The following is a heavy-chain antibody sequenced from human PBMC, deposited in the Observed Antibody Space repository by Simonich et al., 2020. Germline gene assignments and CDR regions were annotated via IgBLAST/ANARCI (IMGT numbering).Heavy chain of an antibody. CDR3: ARGLRVAAAGTAFQH. V-gene: IGHV4-34*01. CDR1: GGSFSGYY. CDR2: INHSGST. D-gene: IGHD6-13*01. J-gene: IGHJ1*01. Sequence: QVQLQQWGAGLLQLSETLSLTCAVYGGSFSGYYWSWIPQPPGKGLEWIWEINHSGSTNTNPSLKHRVTISVDTSKNQFSLKLSSVTAADTAVYYCARGLRVAAAGTAFQHWGQGTLVTVSS.